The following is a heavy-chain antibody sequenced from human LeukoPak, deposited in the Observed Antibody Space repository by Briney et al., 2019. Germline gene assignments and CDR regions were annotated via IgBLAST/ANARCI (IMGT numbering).Heavy chain of an antibody. CDR2: ISGSGGST. Sequence: QPGASLRLSCAASGFTFSSYAMSWVRQAPGKGLEWVSAISGSGGSTYYADSVKGRFTISRDNSKNMLYLQIYSLRTEDTALYYCARYGNLKVLDVWGQGTMVTVPS. J-gene: IGHJ3*01. CDR1: GFTFSSYA. D-gene: IGHD1-14*01. CDR3: ARYGNLKVLDV. V-gene: IGHV3-23*01.